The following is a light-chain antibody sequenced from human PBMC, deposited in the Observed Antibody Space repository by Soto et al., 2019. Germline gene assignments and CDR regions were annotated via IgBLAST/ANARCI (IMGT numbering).Light chain of an antibody. Sequence: DSQMVLFPSSMSASLREGVTITCRASQSISSYLTWYQQKPGQAPKLLIYAASSLQSGIPSRFSGSGSGTDFTLTISSLEPEDSAIYYCQQRYMWPFTFGQGTRLQIK. CDR1: QSISSY. J-gene: IGKJ5*01. CDR3: QQRYMWPFT. V-gene: IGKV1-39*01. CDR2: AAS.